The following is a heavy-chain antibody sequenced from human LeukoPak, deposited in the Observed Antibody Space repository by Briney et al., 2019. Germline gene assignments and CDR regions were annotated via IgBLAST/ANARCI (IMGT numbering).Heavy chain of an antibody. CDR3: ARSGYGSVGPAFDI. V-gene: IGHV6-1*01. CDR2: TYYRSKWYN. D-gene: IGHD6-19*01. Sequence: SQTLSLTCAISGDSVSSNSAAWNWIRQSPSGGLEWLGRTYYRSKWYNDYAVSVKSRITINPDTSKNQFSLQLNSLTPEDTAVYYCARSGYGSVGPAFDIWGQGTMVTVSS. J-gene: IGHJ3*02. CDR1: GDSVSSNSAA.